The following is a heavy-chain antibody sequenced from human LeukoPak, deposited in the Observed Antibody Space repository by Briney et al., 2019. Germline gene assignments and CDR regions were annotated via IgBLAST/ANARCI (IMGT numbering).Heavy chain of an antibody. J-gene: IGHJ4*02. CDR2: INHSGST. D-gene: IGHD1-7*01. CDR3: ARWGKTVTGTIDY. CDR1: GGSFSGYY. Sequence: PSETLSLTCAVYGGSFSGYYWSWIRQPPGKGLEWIGEINHSGSTNYNPSLKSRVTISVDTSKNQFSLKLSSVTAADTAVYYCARWGKTVTGTIDYWGQGTLVTVSS. V-gene: IGHV4-34*01.